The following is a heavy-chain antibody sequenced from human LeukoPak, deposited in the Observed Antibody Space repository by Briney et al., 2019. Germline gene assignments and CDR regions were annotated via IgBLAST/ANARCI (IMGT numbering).Heavy chain of an antibody. Sequence: GGSLRLSCAASGFTFSSYSMNWVRQAPGKGLEWVSYISSSTTTIYYADSVKGRFTISRDNSKNTLYLQMNSLRAEDTAVYYCAKGSSGWLRDFDYWGQGTLVTVSS. CDR1: GFTFSSYS. V-gene: IGHV3-48*01. CDR2: ISSSTTTI. J-gene: IGHJ4*02. CDR3: AKGSSGWLRDFDY. D-gene: IGHD6-19*01.